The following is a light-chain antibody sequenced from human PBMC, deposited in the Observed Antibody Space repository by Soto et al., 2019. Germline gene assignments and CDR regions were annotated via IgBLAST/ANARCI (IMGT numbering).Light chain of an antibody. V-gene: IGKV3-20*01. Sequence: PEERGTLSCRHSQRFCSSNLAWYQEKPGQAPRLLIHSTTSRAPGNPERFRWRGSGTEFTLTISRLEPEEFAEYHCQQDNNRPQTVGQGNKVDIK. CDR1: QRFCSSN. J-gene: IGKJ1*01. CDR3: QQDNNRPQT. CDR2: STT.